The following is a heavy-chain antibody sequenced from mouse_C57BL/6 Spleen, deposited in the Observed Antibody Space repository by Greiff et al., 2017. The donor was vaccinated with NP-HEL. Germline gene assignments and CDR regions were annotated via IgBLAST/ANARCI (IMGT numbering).Heavy chain of an antibody. CDR2: IYPGSGST. CDR3: ARGYDYDY. J-gene: IGHJ2*01. D-gene: IGHD2-4*01. V-gene: IGHV1-55*01. CDR1: GYTFPSYW. Sequence: QVQLQQPGPELVKPGASVTMSCKASGYTFPSYWITWVKQSPGQGLEWIGDIYPGSGSTNYNEKFKSKATLTVDTSSSTAYMQLSSLTSEDSAVYYCARGYDYDYWGQGTTLTVSS.